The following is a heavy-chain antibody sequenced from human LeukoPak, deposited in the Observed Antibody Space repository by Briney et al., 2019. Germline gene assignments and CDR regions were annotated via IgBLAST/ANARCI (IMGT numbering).Heavy chain of an antibody. Sequence: SETLSLTCTVSGGSISSHYWSWIRQPPGKGLEWIGYIYYSGSTNYNPSLKSRVTISVDTSKNQFSLKLSSVTAADTAVYYCARGPYCGGDCYLDPEYLQHWGQGTLVTVSS. V-gene: IGHV4-59*11. D-gene: IGHD2-21*02. J-gene: IGHJ1*01. CDR2: IYYSGST. CDR3: ARGPYCGGDCYLDPEYLQH. CDR1: GGSISSHY.